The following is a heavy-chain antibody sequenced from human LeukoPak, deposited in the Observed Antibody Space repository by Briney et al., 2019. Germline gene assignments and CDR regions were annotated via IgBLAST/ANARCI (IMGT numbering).Heavy chain of an antibody. D-gene: IGHD3-22*01. CDR2: ISTSGST. CDR3: ARSAVDTADFDS. V-gene: IGHV4-4*07. CDR1: GGSISNYY. J-gene: IGHJ4*02. Sequence: SETLSLTRTVSGGSISNYYWSWIRQSAGRGLEWIGRISTSGSTNYNPSLRSRVTMSVDTSTNQFSLKLSSVTAADTAVFYCARSAVDTADFDSWGQGTLVTVSS.